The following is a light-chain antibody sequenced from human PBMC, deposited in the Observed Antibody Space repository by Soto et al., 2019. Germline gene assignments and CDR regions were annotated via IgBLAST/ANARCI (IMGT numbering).Light chain of an antibody. J-gene: IGKJ1*01. CDR3: QQYNNWPRT. Sequence: EIVMTQSPATLSVSPGERATLSCRASQSVSSDFAWYQQKPGQAPRLLIWGASTRATGVPARFSGSRSGAEFTLNISSLQSEDFAVYYCQQYNNWPRTFGQGTKVEIK. CDR2: GAS. CDR1: QSVSSD. V-gene: IGKV3-15*01.